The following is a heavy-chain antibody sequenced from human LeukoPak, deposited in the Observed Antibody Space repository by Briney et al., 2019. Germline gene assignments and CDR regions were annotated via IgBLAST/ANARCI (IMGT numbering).Heavy chain of an antibody. V-gene: IGHV3-23*01. CDR3: TKDQSRYCTNGICYTRDDAFDI. Sequence: TGGSLRLSCAASGFTFSNYAMNWVRQAPGKGLEWVSLISASDGSPYYGDSVKGRFTISRDNSKNTLYLQMDSLRAEDTAVYYCTKDQSRYCTNGICYTRDDAFDIWGQGTMVTVSS. D-gene: IGHD2-8*01. J-gene: IGHJ3*02. CDR2: ISASDGSP. CDR1: GFTFSNYA.